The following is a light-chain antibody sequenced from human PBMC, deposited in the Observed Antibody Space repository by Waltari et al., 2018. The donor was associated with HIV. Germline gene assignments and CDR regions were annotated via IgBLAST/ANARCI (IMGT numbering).Light chain of an antibody. CDR1: SGSIASNY. CDR3: QSYDSSNQV. J-gene: IGLJ2*01. V-gene: IGLV6-57*01. CDR2: EDN. Sequence: NFMLTQPHSVSESPGKTVTISCTRSSGSIASNYLQWYQQRPGSSPTTVIYEDNQRPSGVPDRFSGSIDSSSNSASLTISGLKTEDEADYYCQSYDSSNQVFGGGTKLTVL.